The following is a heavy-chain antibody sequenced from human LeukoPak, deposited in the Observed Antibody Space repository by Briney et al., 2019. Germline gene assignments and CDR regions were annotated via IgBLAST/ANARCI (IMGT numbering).Heavy chain of an antibody. CDR2: INWNGGGT. Sequence: GGSLRLSCAATGYSFKDYGMHWVRQPPGKGLEWVSAINWNGGGTDYADSVKGRFTIFRDNAKNSLYLQLSSLRPEDTALYYCAKHLTATNTYIFFGLDVWGQGTSVTVSS. V-gene: IGHV3-9*01. CDR1: GYSFKDYG. CDR3: AKHLTATNTYIFFGLDV. D-gene: IGHD1-26*01. J-gene: IGHJ6*02.